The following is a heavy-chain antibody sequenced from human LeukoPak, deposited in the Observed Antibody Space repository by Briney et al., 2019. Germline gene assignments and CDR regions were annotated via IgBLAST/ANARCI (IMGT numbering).Heavy chain of an antibody. CDR1: SGSLGSYY. J-gene: IGHJ4*02. V-gene: IGHV4-4*07. Sequence: SETLSLTCTVSSGSLGSYYWNWLRQPAGKGLEWIGHIYTSGSTNYNPSLKSRVTISVDTSKNQFSPKLSSVTAADTAVYYCARHTYYYGSGSYYFDYWGQGTLVTVSS. D-gene: IGHD3-10*01. CDR2: IYTSGST. CDR3: ARHTYYYGSGSYYFDY.